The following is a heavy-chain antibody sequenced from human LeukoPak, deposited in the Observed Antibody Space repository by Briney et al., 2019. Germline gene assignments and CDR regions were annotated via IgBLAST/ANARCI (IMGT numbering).Heavy chain of an antibody. J-gene: IGHJ4*02. D-gene: IGHD2-2*01. V-gene: IGHV3-23*01. CDR3: AKGVVVVPAAIDY. CDR1: GFTFSSYA. CDR2: ISGSGGST. Sequence: PGGSLRLSCAASGFTFSSYAMSWVRQAPGKGLEWVSAISGSGGSTYYADSVKGRFTISRDNSKNTLCLQMNSLRAEDTAVYYCAKGVVVVPAAIDYWGQGTLVTASS.